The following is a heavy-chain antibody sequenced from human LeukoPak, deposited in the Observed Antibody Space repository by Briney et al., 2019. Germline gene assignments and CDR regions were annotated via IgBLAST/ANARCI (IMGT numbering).Heavy chain of an antibody. CDR1: GGSISSGGYY. J-gene: IGHJ6*03. CDR3: ARIAGLYYMDV. Sequence: TLSLTCTVSGGSISSGGYYWSWIRQPPGKGLEWIGYIYHSGSTYYNPSLKSRVTISVDRSKNQFSLKLSSVTAADTAVYYCARIAGLYYMDVWGKGTTVTVSS. CDR2: IYHSGST. V-gene: IGHV4-30-2*01.